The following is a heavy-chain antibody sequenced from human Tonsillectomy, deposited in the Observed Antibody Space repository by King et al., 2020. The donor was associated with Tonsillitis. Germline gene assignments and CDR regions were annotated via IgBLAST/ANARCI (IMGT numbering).Heavy chain of an antibody. V-gene: IGHV1-24*01. Sequence: VQLVQSGAEVKKSGASVKVSCKVSGYTLTELSMHWVRQAPGKGLEWMGNFDPEDGETVYAQKFQGRVTMTEDTSTDTVYMELSSLRSEDTAVYYCATDWHRYQLLYVFDIWGQGTMVTVSS. CDR3: ATDWHRYQLLYVFDI. CDR1: GYTLTELS. D-gene: IGHD2-2*02. J-gene: IGHJ3*02. CDR2: FDPEDGET.